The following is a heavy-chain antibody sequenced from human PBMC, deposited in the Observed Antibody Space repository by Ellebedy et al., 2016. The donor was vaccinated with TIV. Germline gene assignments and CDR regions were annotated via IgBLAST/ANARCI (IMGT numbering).Heavy chain of an antibody. J-gene: IGHJ4*02. Sequence: MPGGSLRLSCTVSGGSLSSGDYYWNWIRQPPGKGLEWIAYVHYRGYTNYNPSLESRVAISLDTSKNQVSLKLTSVTAADTAVYYCAREGIDGYNYFDYWGRGTLVTVSS. D-gene: IGHD5-24*01. CDR3: AREGIDGYNYFDY. CDR2: VHYRGYT. CDR1: GGSLSSGDYY. V-gene: IGHV4-61*08.